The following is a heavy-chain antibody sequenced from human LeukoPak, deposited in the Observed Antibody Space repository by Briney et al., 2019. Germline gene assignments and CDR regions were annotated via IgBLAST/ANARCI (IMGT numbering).Heavy chain of an antibody. CDR2: ICGSGGST. D-gene: IGHD3-3*01. Sequence: GGSLRLSCAASGFTFSRYAMSCVRQAPGKGLEWVSAICGSGGSTYYADSVKGRFTISRDNSKNTVYLQMNSLRAEDTAVYYCAKDQYYDFWSGYPPGYWGQGTLVTVSS. V-gene: IGHV3-23*01. J-gene: IGHJ4*02. CDR1: GFTFSRYA. CDR3: AKDQYYDFWSGYPPGY.